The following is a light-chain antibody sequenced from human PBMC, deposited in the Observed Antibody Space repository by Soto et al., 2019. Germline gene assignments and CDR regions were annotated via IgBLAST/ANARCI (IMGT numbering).Light chain of an antibody. CDR3: QQSYTTPRT. CDR1: QSISSY. CDR2: AAS. J-gene: IGKJ1*01. Sequence: DIQMTQSPSSLSASVGDRVTITCRASQSISSYLNWYHHKPGXAPKLLIYAASSLQSGVPSRFSGIGSGTDFTLTISSLQPEYFATYNCQQSYTTPRTVGKGAKVDIK. V-gene: IGKV1-39*01.